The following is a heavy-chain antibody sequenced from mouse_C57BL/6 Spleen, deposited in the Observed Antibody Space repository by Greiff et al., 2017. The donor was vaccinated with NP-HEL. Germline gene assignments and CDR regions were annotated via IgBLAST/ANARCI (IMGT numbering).Heavy chain of an antibody. CDR2: IRLKSDNYAT. CDR1: GFTFSNYW. J-gene: IGHJ3*01. CDR3: TGSYYYGSSPWFAY. V-gene: IGHV6-3*01. Sequence: EVKLQESGGGLVQPGGSMKLSCVASGFTFSNYWMNWVRQPPEKGLEWVAQIRLKSDNYATHYAESVKGRFTISRDDSKSSVYLQMNNLRAEDTGIYYCTGSYYYGSSPWFAYWGQGTLVTVSA. D-gene: IGHD1-1*01.